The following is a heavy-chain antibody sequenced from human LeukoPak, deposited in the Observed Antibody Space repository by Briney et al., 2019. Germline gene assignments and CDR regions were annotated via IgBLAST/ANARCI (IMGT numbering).Heavy chain of an antibody. Sequence: KPSETLSLTCAVYGGSFSGYYWSWIRQPPGKGLEWIGEINHSGSTNYNPSLKSRVTISVDTSKNQFSLKLSSVTAADTAVYYCARGENSYGSDYWGQGTLVTVSS. CDR1: GGSFSGYY. CDR2: INHSGST. D-gene: IGHD5-18*01. J-gene: IGHJ4*02. CDR3: ARGENSYGSDY. V-gene: IGHV4-34*01.